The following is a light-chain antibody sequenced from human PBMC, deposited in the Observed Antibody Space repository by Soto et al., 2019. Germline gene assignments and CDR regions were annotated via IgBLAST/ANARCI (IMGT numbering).Light chain of an antibody. J-gene: IGKJ1*01. V-gene: IGKV3-15*01. CDR1: RSVSSN. CDR3: QQYNNWPPMT. CDR2: AAS. Sequence: EIVMTQSPATLSVSPGERATLSCRASRSVSSNLAWYQQKPGQAPRLLIYAASTRATGIPARFSGSASGTEFTLTISSLQSEDFAVYYCQQYNNWPPMTFGQGTKVDIK.